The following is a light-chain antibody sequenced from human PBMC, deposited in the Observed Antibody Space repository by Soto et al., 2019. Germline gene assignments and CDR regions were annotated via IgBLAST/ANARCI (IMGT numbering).Light chain of an antibody. Sequence: EIMLTQSPGTLSLSPGERATLSCRASQSIASSYLGWYQQKPGQAPRLLIYGASSRATGIPDRFSGSGSGTDFTLSISRLEPQDFAVYYCQHYGTSPFTFGPGTKVEIK. CDR3: QHYGTSPFT. V-gene: IGKV3-20*01. J-gene: IGKJ3*01. CDR2: GAS. CDR1: QSIASSY.